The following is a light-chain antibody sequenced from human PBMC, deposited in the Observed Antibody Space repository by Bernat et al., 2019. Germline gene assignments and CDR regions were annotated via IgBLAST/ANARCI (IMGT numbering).Light chain of an antibody. CDR3: QQSFSTPLS. J-gene: IGKJ4*01. V-gene: IGKV1-39*01. CDR1: EIIGANY. Sequence: EIQMTQSPSALSASLGDTVTITCRASEIIGANYLNWYQQRPGKAPQLLIYATSTLEPGVPSRFSGRETGTSFTLTISGLQLEDFASYYCQQSFSTPLSFGGGTTVDIK. CDR2: ATS.